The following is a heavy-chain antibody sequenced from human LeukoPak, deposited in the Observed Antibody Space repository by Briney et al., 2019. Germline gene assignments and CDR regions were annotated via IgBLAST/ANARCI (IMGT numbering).Heavy chain of an antibody. Sequence: GGSLRLSCVASGFNFNNFNMNWVRQAPGKGLEWVSYITLSSSTIYYADSVKGRFTISRDNAKNSLYLQMNSLRAEDTAVYYCARGGYDILTGYSVNWFDPWGQGTLVTVSS. V-gene: IGHV3-48*04. CDR1: GFNFNNFN. CDR2: ITLSSSTI. D-gene: IGHD3-9*01. J-gene: IGHJ5*02. CDR3: ARGGYDILTGYSVNWFDP.